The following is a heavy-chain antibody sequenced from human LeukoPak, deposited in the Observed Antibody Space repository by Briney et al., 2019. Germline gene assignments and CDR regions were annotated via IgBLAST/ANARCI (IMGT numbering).Heavy chain of an antibody. CDR2: INHSGST. V-gene: IGHV4-34*01. CDR3: ARGPPSPNY. CDR1: GGSFSGYY. J-gene: IGHJ4*02. Sequence: SETLSLTCAVYGGSFSGYYWSWIRQPPGEGLEWIGEINHSGSTNYNPSLKSRVTISVDTSKNQFSLKLSSVTAADTAVYYCARGPPSPNYWGQGTLVTVSS.